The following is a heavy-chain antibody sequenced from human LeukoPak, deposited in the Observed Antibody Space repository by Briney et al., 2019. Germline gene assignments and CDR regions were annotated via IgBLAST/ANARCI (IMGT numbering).Heavy chain of an antibody. D-gene: IGHD6-13*01. J-gene: IGHJ4*02. Sequence: GGSLRLSCAASGFTFSSYAMSWVRQAPGKGLEWVSAISGSGDSTYYGDSVKGRFTISRDNSKNTLYLQMNSLRAENTAVYYCAKTRPLDSSSWSHGDYWGQGTLVTASS. CDR1: GFTFSSYA. CDR3: AKTRPLDSSSWSHGDY. CDR2: ISGSGDST. V-gene: IGHV3-23*01.